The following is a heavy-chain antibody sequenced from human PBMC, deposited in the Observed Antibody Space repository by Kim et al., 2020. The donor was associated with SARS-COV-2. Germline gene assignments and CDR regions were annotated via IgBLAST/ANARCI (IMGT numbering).Heavy chain of an antibody. CDR2: INPNSGGT. CDR1: GYTFTGYS. D-gene: IGHD3-3*01. V-gene: IGHV1-2*02. J-gene: IGHJ2*01. CDR3: ARGRMEVTIFGVVSHWYFDL. Sequence: ASVKVSCKASGYTFTGYSMHWVRQAPGQGLEWMGWINPNSGGTNYVQKFQGRVTMTRDTSISTAYMELTRLRSDDTAVYYCARGRMEVTIFGVVSHWYFDLWGRGTLVTVSS.